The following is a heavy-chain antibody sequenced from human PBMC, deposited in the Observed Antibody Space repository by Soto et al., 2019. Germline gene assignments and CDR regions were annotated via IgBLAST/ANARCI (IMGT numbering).Heavy chain of an antibody. Sequence: GGSLRLSCAASGFTFSSYGMHWVRQAPGKGLEWVAVIWYDGSNKYYADSVKGRFTISRDNSKNTLYLQMNSLRAEDTAVYYCARDHLYGVRNTYYGMDVWGQGTTVTVSS. CDR1: GFTFSSYG. D-gene: IGHD2-8*01. V-gene: IGHV3-33*01. CDR3: ARDHLYGVRNTYYGMDV. J-gene: IGHJ6*02. CDR2: IWYDGSNK.